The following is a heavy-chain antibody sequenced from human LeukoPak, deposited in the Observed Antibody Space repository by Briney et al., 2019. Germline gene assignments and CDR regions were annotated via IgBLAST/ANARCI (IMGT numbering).Heavy chain of an antibody. V-gene: IGHV3-21*01. CDR2: ISTSSSYI. CDR1: GFTLSSYS. CDR3: ARGTLNIPGEHGAFDY. J-gene: IGHJ4*02. D-gene: IGHD1-14*01. Sequence: PGGSLRLSCVVSGFTLSSYSMNWVRQAPGKGLEWVSSISTSSSYIHYADSVKGRFTISRDNAKNSLYLQMNSLRAEDTAVYYCARGTLNIPGEHGAFDYWGQGTLVTVSS.